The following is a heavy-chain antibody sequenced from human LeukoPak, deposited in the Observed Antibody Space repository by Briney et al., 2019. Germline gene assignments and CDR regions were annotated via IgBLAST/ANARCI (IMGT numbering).Heavy chain of an antibody. Sequence: ESLKISCKASGCSFSTYWIAWVRQMPGKGLELMGIMYPDDSDTRYSPSFQGQVTISADKSINTAYLQWNGLKASDTAMYYCARLKGGLVKLRECYFDYWGQGTLVTL. J-gene: IGHJ4*02. V-gene: IGHV5-51*01. D-gene: IGHD4-17*01. CDR1: GCSFSTYW. CDR2: MYPDDSDT. CDR3: ARLKGGLVKLRECYFDY.